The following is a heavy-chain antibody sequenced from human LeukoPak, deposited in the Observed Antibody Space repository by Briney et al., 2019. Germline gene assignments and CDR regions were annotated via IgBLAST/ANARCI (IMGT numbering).Heavy chain of an antibody. Sequence: ASVKVSCKASGYTLTGYYIHWMRQAPGQGLEWMGWINGNTGGTSYEQKFQGRVTMTRDTSTSTVYMELSSLRSEDTAVYYCARDQTPDGMDVWGQGTTVTVSS. CDR3: ARDQTPDGMDV. CDR2: INGNTGGT. CDR1: GYTLTGYY. V-gene: IGHV1-2*02. J-gene: IGHJ6*02.